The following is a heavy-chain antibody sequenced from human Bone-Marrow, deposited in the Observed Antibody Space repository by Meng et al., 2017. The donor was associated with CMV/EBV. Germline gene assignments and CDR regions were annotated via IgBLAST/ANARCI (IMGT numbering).Heavy chain of an antibody. J-gene: IGHJ6*02. Sequence: ASVKVSCKASGYTFTSYDINWVRQATGQGLEWMGWMNPNSGNTGYAQKFQGRVTITADKSTSTAYMELSSLRSEDTAVYYCAASDTSEYYYYGMDVWGQGTTVTVSS. V-gene: IGHV1-8*01. CDR1: GYTFTSYD. CDR2: MNPNSGNT. D-gene: IGHD5-18*01. CDR3: AASDTSEYYYYGMDV.